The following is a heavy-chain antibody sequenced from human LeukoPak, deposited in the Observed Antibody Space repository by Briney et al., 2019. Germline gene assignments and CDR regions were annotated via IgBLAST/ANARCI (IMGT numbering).Heavy chain of an antibody. CDR3: ARDRSGPGYHFDY. CDR2: LYHTGST. Sequence: PSETLSLTCTVSGGSISSSSYYWGWIRQPPGKGLEWIGSLYHTGSTYYNPSLRSRVTISVDTSNNQFSLKLNSVTAADTAVYYCARDRSGPGYHFDYWGQGTLVTVSS. CDR1: GGSISSSSYY. D-gene: IGHD1-1*01. J-gene: IGHJ4*02. V-gene: IGHV4-39*02.